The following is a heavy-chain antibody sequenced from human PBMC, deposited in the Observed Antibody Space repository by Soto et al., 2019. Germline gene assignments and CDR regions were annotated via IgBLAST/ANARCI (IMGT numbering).Heavy chain of an antibody. CDR2: INPATGAA. Sequence: QLHLVQSGAVVKKPGASVTVSCSASGYPVTAYYMHWVRPAPGRGLEWMGGINPATGAAKYTQPSRGRVPMAKDTPTVTAFMELSGLTSKDTAGFYGARGGGVLVAGSSAFQMWGQGTLVTVSS. CDR3: ARGGGVLVAGSSAFQM. CDR1: GYPVTAYY. V-gene: IGHV1-2*02. D-gene: IGHD6-19*01. J-gene: IGHJ3*02.